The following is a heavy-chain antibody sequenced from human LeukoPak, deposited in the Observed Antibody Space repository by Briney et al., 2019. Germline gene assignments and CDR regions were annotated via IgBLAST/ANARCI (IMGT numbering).Heavy chain of an antibody. CDR1: GGTFSSYT. Sequence: SVKVSCKPSGGTFSSYTISWVRQAPGQGLEWMGRIIPILGIANYAQKFQGRVTITADKSTSTAYMELSSLRSEDTAVYYCAQTTPPYCSSTSCYSGNWFDPWGQGTLVTVSS. CDR3: AQTTPPYCSSTSCYSGNWFDP. D-gene: IGHD2-2*01. CDR2: IIPILGIA. J-gene: IGHJ5*02. V-gene: IGHV1-69*02.